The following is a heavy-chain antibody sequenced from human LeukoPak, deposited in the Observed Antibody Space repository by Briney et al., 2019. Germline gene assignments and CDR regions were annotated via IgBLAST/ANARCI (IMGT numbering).Heavy chain of an antibody. CDR1: GFTFSSYS. CDR2: ISSSSSYI. V-gene: IGHV3-21*01. CDR3: ARDSRGFDCSSTSCYIDY. Sequence: GGSLRLSCAASGFTFSSYSMNWVRQAPGKELEWVSSISSSSSYIYYADSVKGRFTISRDNAKNSLYLQMNSLRAEDTAVYYCARDSRGFDCSSTSCYIDYWGQGTLVTVSS. J-gene: IGHJ4*02. D-gene: IGHD2-2*02.